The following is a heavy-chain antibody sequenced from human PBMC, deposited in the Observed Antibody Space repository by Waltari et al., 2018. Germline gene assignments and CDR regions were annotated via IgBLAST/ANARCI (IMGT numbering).Heavy chain of an antibody. CDR3: AKDMVPMSQWLVDAFDI. V-gene: IGHV3-43D*04. Sequence: EVQLVESGGVVVQPGGSLRLSCAASGFTFDDYAMHWVRQAPGKGLEWVSLISWDGGSTYYADAVKGRFTISRDNSKNSLYLQMNSLRAEDTALYYCAKDMVPMSQWLVDAFDIWGQGTMVTVSS. CDR2: ISWDGGST. J-gene: IGHJ3*02. CDR1: GFTFDDYA. D-gene: IGHD6-19*01.